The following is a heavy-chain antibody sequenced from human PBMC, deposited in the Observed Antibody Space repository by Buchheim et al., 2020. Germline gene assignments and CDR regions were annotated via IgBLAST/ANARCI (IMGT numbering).Heavy chain of an antibody. J-gene: IGHJ6*02. CDR1: GFTFSIYW. V-gene: IGHV3-7*01. CDR2: IKQAGSET. D-gene: IGHD6-13*01. Sequence: EVQLVESGGGLVQPGGSLRLSCAASGFTFSIYWMSWVRQTPGQGLEWVANIKQAGSETSYVDSVKGRFTISSDNAKNSLYLQMNSLRAEDTAVYYCARNRRIAAAGTQYFGMGVWGQGTT. CDR3: ARNRRIAAAGTQYFGMGV.